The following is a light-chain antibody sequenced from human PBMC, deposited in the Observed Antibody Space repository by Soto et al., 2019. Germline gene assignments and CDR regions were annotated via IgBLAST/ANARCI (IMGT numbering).Light chain of an antibody. Sequence: EIVLTQSPATLSLSPGEGATVSCRASQSVSSHLAWYQQKRGQAPRLLIYDASSRASGIPARFSGRGSGTDFTLTISYLEPEDFASYYCQQGGNWPLTCGQGTRLEIK. J-gene: IGKJ5*01. CDR3: QQGGNWPLT. CDR2: DAS. V-gene: IGKV3-11*01. CDR1: QSVSSH.